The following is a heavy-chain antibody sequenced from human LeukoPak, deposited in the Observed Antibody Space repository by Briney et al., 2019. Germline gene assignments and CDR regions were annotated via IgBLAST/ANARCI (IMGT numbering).Heavy chain of an antibody. CDR2: ITYSGNT. CDR3: ARYDSSAGHFDY. V-gene: IGHV4-39*01. Sequence: PSETLSLTCSVSSGSITSTPYYWGWIRQPPGKGLEWIGSITYSGNTYYNPSLTSRVTISGDTSKNQFSLKLSSVTAADTAVYYCARYDSSAGHFDYWGREPWSPSPQ. D-gene: IGHD6-6*01. CDR1: SGSITSTPYY. J-gene: IGHJ4*02.